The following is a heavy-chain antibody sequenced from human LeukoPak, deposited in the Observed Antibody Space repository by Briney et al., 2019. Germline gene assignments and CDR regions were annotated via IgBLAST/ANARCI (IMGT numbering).Heavy chain of an antibody. CDR1: GGSFSGYY. V-gene: IGHV4-34*01. J-gene: IGHJ1*01. D-gene: IGHD5-18*01. CDR2: INQSGVT. CDR3: ARGRETARPPLGY. Sequence: SETLSPTCAVYGGSFSGYYWTWIRQPPEKGLEWIGEINQSGVTNYNPSLKSRVSISVDTSRNQFSLKLSSVTAADTAVYYCARGRETARPPLGYWGQGTLVTVSS.